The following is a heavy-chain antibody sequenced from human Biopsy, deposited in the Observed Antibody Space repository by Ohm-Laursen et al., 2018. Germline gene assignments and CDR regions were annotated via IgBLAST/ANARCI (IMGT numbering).Heavy chain of an antibody. V-gene: IGHV4-31*01. Sequence: TLSLTCAVSGASISSAAYHWSWIRQLPGKGLEWIGYISHSGSTSYNPSLRSLVTISTDTSTNQFSLKVRSATAADTAMYYCTVATSGTSLYDPWGQGILVTVSS. CDR3: TVATSGTSLYDP. J-gene: IGHJ5*02. CDR2: ISHSGST. CDR1: GASISSAAYH. D-gene: IGHD6-13*01.